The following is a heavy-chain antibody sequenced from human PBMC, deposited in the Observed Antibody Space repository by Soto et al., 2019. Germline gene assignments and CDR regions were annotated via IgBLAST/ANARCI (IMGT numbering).Heavy chain of an antibody. CDR3: ARDHPSCGDYEGGGYFDL. V-gene: IGHV1-8*01. CDR1: GYTFTSYD. J-gene: IGHJ2*01. Sequence: QVQLVQSGAEVKKPGASVKVSCKASGYTFTSYDINWVRQATGQGLEWMGWMNPNSGNTGYAQKFQGRVTMTRNTAKSTAYMGRGSMRSEDAAVYYCARDHPSCGDYEGGGYFDLWGRGTLVTVSS. CDR2: MNPNSGNT. D-gene: IGHD4-17*01.